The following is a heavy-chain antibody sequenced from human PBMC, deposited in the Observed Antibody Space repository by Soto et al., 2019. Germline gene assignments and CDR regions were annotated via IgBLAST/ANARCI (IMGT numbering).Heavy chain of an antibody. CDR1: GGTFSSYA. V-gene: IGHV1-69*06. D-gene: IGHD3-3*01. CDR2: IIPIFGTA. J-gene: IGHJ6*02. Sequence: QVQLVQSGAEVKKPGSSVKVSCKASGGTFSSYAISWVRQAPGQGLEWMGGIIPIFGTANYAQQFQGRVTITADKSTSTGYMELSSLRSEDTAVYYCARGAFWSNEYYYGMDVWGQGTTVTVSS. CDR3: ARGAFWSNEYYYGMDV.